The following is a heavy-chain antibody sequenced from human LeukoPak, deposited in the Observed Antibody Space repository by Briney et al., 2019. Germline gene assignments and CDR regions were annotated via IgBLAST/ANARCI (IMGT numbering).Heavy chain of an antibody. D-gene: IGHD1-14*01. J-gene: IGHJ4*02. CDR2: IYYGGST. CDR3: ARGSGPDYFDY. CDR1: GGSISSYY. V-gene: IGHV4-59*08. Sequence: PSETLSLTCIVSGGSISSYYWSWIRQPPGKGLEWIGYIYYGGSTNYNPSLKSRGTISVDTSKNEFSLKLSSVTVADTAVYYCARGSGPDYFDYWGQGTLVTVST.